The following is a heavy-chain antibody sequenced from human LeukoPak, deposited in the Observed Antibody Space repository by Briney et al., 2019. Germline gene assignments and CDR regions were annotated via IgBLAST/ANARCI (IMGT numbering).Heavy chain of an antibody. CDR2: IIPIFGTA. CDR3: ARGRRWLQVQNAFDI. Sequence: ASVKVSCKASGYTFTGYYMHWVRQAPGQGLEWMGRIIPIFGTANYAQKFQGRVTITTDESTSTAYMELSSLRSEDTAVYYCARGRRWLQVQNAFDIWGQGTMVTVSS. J-gene: IGHJ3*02. D-gene: IGHD5-24*01. V-gene: IGHV1-69*05. CDR1: GYTFTGYY.